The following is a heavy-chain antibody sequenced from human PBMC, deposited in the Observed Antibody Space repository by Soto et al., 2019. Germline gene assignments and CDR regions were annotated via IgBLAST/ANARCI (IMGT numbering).Heavy chain of an antibody. CDR1: GGSISSYY. Sequence: SETLSLTCTVSGGSISSYYWSWIRQPPGKGLEWIGYIYYSGTTNYNPSLKSRVTISVDTSTNQFSLKLSSVTAADTASYYCVRGAYKYDYYGTDVWGQGTTVNVSS. D-gene: IGHD1-1*01. CDR2: IYYSGTT. J-gene: IGHJ6*02. CDR3: VRGAYKYDYYGTDV. V-gene: IGHV4-59*01.